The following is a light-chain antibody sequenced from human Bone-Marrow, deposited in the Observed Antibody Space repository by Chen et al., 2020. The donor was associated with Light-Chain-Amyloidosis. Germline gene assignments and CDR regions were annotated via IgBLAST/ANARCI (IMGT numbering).Light chain of an antibody. CDR1: NIGSTS. J-gene: IGLJ3*02. Sequence: SYVLTQPSSVSVAPGQTATIACGGNNIGSTSVHWYQQTPGQAPLLAVYDTSDRPSGIPERLCGSNSGNAATMTISRDEAGDEADYYCQVWDRGSDRPVFGGGTKLTVL. CDR2: DTS. V-gene: IGLV3-21*02. CDR3: QVWDRGSDRPV.